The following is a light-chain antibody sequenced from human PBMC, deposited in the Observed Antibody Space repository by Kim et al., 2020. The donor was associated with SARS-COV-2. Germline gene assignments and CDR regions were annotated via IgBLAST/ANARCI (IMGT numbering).Light chain of an antibody. Sequence: VSPGQKATITCAGHDLGVKSVSWGQKKPGQSPVLVLYQDTRRPSGIPERFSGSNSGNTATLTISGTRAVDEGDYYCQAGDSNTGVVFGGGTQLTVL. CDR1: DLGVKS. CDR2: QDT. J-gene: IGLJ2*01. V-gene: IGLV3-1*01. CDR3: QAGDSNTGVV.